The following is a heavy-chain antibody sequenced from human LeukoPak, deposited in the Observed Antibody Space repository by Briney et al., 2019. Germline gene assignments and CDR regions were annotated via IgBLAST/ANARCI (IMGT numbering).Heavy chain of an antibody. CDR2: INWNGGST. CDR3: ASLVVPAAHDAFDI. J-gene: IGHJ3*02. V-gene: IGHV3-20*04. D-gene: IGHD2-2*01. Sequence: PGGSLGLSCAASGFTFDDSGMTWVRQAPGKGLEWVSGINWNGGSTGYADSVKGRFTISRDNAKNSLYLQMNSLRAEDTALYYCASLVVPAAHDAFDIWGQGTMVTVSS. CDR1: GFTFDDSG.